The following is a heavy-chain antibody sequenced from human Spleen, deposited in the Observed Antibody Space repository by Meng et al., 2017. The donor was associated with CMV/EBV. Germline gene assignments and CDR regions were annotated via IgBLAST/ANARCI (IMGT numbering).Heavy chain of an antibody. D-gene: IGHD2-21*02. CDR3: ARSGLHGGDSRKARNFDL. J-gene: IGHJ4*02. Sequence: GSLRLSCAVYGSLSGYYWSWIRQTPGKGLEWIAEIDDAATTNHNPPLNSRVMISVDTSKRQISLRLRSVTATDTAVYYCARSGLHGGDSRKARNFDLWGQGTLVTVSS. V-gene: IGHV4-34*01. CDR1: GSLSGYY. CDR2: IDDAATT.